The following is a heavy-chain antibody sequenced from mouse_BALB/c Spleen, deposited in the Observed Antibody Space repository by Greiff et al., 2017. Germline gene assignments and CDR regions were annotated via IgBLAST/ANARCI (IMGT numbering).Heavy chain of an antibody. CDR2: IYPGSGST. J-gene: IGHJ3*01. V-gene: IGHV1-55*01. CDR3: AREGYGNYDPFAY. Sequence: QVQLKQPGAELVKPGTSVKLSCKASGYNFTSYWINWVKLRPGQGLEWIGDIYPGSGSTNYNEKFKSKATLTVDTSSSTAYMQLSSLASEDSALYYCAREGYGNYDPFAYWGQGTLVTVSA. CDR1: GYNFTSYW. D-gene: IGHD2-10*02.